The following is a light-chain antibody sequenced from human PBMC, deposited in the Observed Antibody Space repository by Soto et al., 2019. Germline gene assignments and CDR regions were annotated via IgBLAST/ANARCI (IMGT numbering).Light chain of an antibody. CDR2: DST. CDR3: QQRNVWPPIT. J-gene: IGKJ5*01. Sequence: EIVMTQSPATLSVSPGERATLSCRPSQSIHTSLAWYQQKSGKPPRLVIYDSTLRANGVPDRFGGSRSGTEFTLTINSLEPEDFAVYYCQQRNVWPPITFGQGTRLEI. CDR1: QSIHTS. V-gene: IGKV3-11*01.